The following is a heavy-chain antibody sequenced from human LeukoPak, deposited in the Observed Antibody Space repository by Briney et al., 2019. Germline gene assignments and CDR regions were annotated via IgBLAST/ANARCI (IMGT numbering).Heavy chain of an antibody. V-gene: IGHV4-30-4*07. D-gene: IGHD3-10*01. CDR3: ARAEYYYGSGSYDS. Sequence: SETLSLTCAVSGGSISSGGYSWSWIRQPPGKGLEWIGYIYHNGSTYYNPSLKSRVTISEDTSKNQFSLKLSSVTAADTAVYCCARAEYYYGSGSYDSWGQGTLVTVSS. CDR1: GGSISSGGYS. J-gene: IGHJ4*02. CDR2: IYHNGST.